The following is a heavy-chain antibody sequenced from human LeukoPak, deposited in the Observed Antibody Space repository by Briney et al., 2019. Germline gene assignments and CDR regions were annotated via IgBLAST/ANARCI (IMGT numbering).Heavy chain of an antibody. D-gene: IGHD6-13*01. Sequence: GGSLRLSCAASGFTFSSYEMNWVRQAPGKGLEWVSYISSSGSTIYYADSVKGRFTISRDNVKYSVYLQMNSLRDEDTAVYYCASHSSSYYFNYWGQGTLVTVSS. CDR1: GFTFSSYE. V-gene: IGHV3-48*03. J-gene: IGHJ4*02. CDR3: ASHSSSYYFNY. CDR2: ISSSGSTI.